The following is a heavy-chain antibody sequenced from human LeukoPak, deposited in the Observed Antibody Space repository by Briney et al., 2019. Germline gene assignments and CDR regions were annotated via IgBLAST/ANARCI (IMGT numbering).Heavy chain of an antibody. V-gene: IGHV3-7*01. CDR3: ASSTTKGPYYYYGMDV. Sequence: GGSLRLSCAASGFTFSSYWMSWVRQAPGKGLEWVANIKQDGSEKYYVDSVKGRLTISRDNAKNSLYLQMNSLRAEDTAVYYCASSTTKGPYYYYGMDVWGQGTTVTVSS. CDR2: IKQDGSEK. CDR1: GFTFSSYW. D-gene: IGHD4-11*01. J-gene: IGHJ6*02.